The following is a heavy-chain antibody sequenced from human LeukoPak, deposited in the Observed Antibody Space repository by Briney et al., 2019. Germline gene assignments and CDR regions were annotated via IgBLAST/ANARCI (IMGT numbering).Heavy chain of an antibody. CDR2: INTNTGNP. CDR1: GYSFNSYA. J-gene: IGHJ4*02. V-gene: IGHV7-4-1*02. D-gene: IGHD3-10*01. Sequence: ASVKVSCKASGYSFNSYAMNWVRQAPGQGLEWMGWINTNTGNPTYAQGFTGRFVFSFDTSVRTTYLQISSLKAEDTAVYYCARGQRGVTPQSRSFDYWGQGTLVIVSS. CDR3: ARGQRGVTPQSRSFDY.